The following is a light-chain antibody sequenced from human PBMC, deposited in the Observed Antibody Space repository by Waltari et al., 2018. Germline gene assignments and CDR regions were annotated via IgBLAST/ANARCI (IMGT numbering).Light chain of an antibody. Sequence: QSALTQPRSVSGPPGQSVTISCTGTSSDVGGYNSVSWYQQHPGKAPKLMIYDVSKRASGVPVRFSGSKAGNAASLTISGLQAEDEADYYCCSYAGSYTFVFGTGTKVTVL. CDR3: CSYAGSYTFV. J-gene: IGLJ1*01. CDR1: SSDVGGYNS. V-gene: IGLV2-11*01. CDR2: DVS.